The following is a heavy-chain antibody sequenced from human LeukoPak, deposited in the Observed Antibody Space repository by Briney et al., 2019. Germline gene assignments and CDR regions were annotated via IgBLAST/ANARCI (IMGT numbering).Heavy chain of an antibody. CDR2: INPNSGGT. D-gene: IGHD2-2*01. V-gene: IGHV1-2*02. Sequence: ASVKVSCKASGYTFTGYYMHWVRQAPGQGLEWMGWINPNSGGTNYAQKFQGRVTMTRDTSISTAYMELSRLRSDDTAVYYCARDSGGDIVVVPAARVNWFDPWGQGTLVTVSS. J-gene: IGHJ5*02. CDR3: ARDSGGDIVVVPAARVNWFDP. CDR1: GYTFTGYY.